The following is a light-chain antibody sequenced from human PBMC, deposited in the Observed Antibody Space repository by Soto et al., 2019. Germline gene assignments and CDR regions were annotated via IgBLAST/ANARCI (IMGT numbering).Light chain of an antibody. CDR1: SSDVGAYSY. Sequence: QSALTQPPSASGSPGQSVTISCTGTSSDVGAYSYVSWYQQHPGKAPKLMIYEVSKRPSGVPDRFSGSKSDNTASLTVSGLQTEDEADYYCSSYAGSNNLLFGGGTKLTVL. CDR3: SSYAGSNNLL. J-gene: IGLJ2*01. CDR2: EVS. V-gene: IGLV2-8*01.